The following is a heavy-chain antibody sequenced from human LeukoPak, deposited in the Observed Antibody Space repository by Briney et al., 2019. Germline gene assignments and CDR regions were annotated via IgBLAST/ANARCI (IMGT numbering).Heavy chain of an antibody. CDR3: ANGPDCSSTSCYWSYFDY. CDR2: ISGSGGST. Sequence: PGGSLRLSCAASGFTFSSYVMSWVRQAPGKGLEWVSGISGSGGSTYYADSLKGRFTISRDNSKNTLYLQMNSLRAEDTAVYYCANGPDCSSTSCYWSYFDYWGQGTLVTVSS. D-gene: IGHD2-2*01. CDR1: GFTFSSYV. J-gene: IGHJ4*02. V-gene: IGHV3-23*01.